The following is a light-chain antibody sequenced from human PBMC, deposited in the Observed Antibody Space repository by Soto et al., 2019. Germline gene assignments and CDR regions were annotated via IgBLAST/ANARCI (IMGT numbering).Light chain of an antibody. CDR3: CSYTTSSTYV. CDR1: SSDVGGYNY. J-gene: IGLJ1*01. CDR2: DVN. V-gene: IGLV2-14*03. Sequence: QSALTQPASVSGSPGQSIAISCTGTSSDVGGYNYVSWYQQHPGKAPKLMIYDVNNRPSGVSNRFSGSKYGNTASLTISGLHAEDEADYYCCSYTTSSTYVFGTGTKVTVL.